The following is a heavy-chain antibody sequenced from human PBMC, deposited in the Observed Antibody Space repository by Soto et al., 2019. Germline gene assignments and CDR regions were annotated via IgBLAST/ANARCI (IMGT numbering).Heavy chain of an antibody. V-gene: IGHV1-46*01. CDR3: ARDGGLLTASWHYDL. CDR1: GYSFTNYC. D-gene: IGHD2-15*01. Sequence: QVQLVQSGADVKKPGTSVKVSCKAAGYSFTNYCMYWVRQAPGQGLDWMGMINPRTGSTRYAQKFQDSVTLTRDTSTTTVYMELSTLISDDTAVYYCARDGGLLTASWHYDLWGPGTLVTVSS. CDR2: INPRTGST. J-gene: IGHJ2*01.